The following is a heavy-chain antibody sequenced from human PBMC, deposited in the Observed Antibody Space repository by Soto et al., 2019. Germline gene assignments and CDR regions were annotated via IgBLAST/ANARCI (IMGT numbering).Heavy chain of an antibody. V-gene: IGHV6-1*01. Sequence: PSQTLSLTCAIFGDSVSSKSVAWNWIRQSPSRGLEWLGRTYYRSKWYDDYAVSVKSRITINPDTSKNKVTMLLNSVNTEDPAVYYFARDRFEQLISSYDYWGEVILVTL. CDR2: TYYRSKWYD. CDR3: ARDRFEQLISSYDY. CDR1: GDSVSSKSVA. J-gene: IGHJ4*02. D-gene: IGHD6-13*01.